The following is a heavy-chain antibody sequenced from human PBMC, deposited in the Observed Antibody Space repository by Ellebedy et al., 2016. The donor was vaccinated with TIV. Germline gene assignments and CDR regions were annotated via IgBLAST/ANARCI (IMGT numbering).Heavy chain of an antibody. CDR3: VKREYDYGGYLDAFDV. V-gene: IGHV3-23*01. CDR2: VTGTGSTT. CDR1: GFTFSYYA. Sequence: GGSLRLSCAASGFTFSYYAMSWVRQAPGKGLEWVSRVTGTGSTTHYADSVKGRFTISRDNSKNTLFLQMNSLRAEDTAVYYCVKREYDYGGYLDAFDVWGQGIMVTVSS. J-gene: IGHJ3*01. D-gene: IGHD3-16*01.